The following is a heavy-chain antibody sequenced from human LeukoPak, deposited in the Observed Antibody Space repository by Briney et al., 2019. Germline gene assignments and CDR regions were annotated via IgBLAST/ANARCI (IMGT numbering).Heavy chain of an antibody. Sequence: KSSETLSLTCTVPGGSISSYYWSWIRQPPGKGLEWIGYIYYSGSTNYNPSLKSRVTISVDTPKNQFSLKLSSVTAADTAVYYCALSRSSGYSYGPFDYWGQGTLVTVSS. D-gene: IGHD5-18*01. CDR1: GGSISSYY. CDR3: ALSRSSGYSYGPFDY. J-gene: IGHJ4*02. V-gene: IGHV4-59*01. CDR2: IYYSGST.